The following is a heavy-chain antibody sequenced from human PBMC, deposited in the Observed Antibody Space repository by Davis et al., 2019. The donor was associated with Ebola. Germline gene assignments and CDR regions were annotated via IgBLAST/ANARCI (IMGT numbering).Heavy chain of an antibody. Sequence: GESLKISCKGSGYIFNTHWIGWVRQMPGRGLEWMGIIYPGDSDTRYSPSFQGQVTISADKSINTAYLQWSSLKASDTAMYYCARSQTVAAGGMDVWGQGTTVAVSS. CDR2: IYPGDSDT. J-gene: IGHJ6*02. CDR1: GYIFNTHW. V-gene: IGHV5-51*01. CDR3: ARSQTVAAGGMDV. D-gene: IGHD6-13*01.